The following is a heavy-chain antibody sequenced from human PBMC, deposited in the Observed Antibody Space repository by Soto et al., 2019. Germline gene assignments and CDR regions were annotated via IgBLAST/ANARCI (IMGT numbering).Heavy chain of an antibody. CDR1: EFTFSVYS. V-gene: IGHV3-21*02. J-gene: IGHJ6*02. D-gene: IGHD3-10*01. Sequence: DVQLEESGGGLVKPGGSLRLSCVASEFTFSVYSMNWVRQAPGKGLEWVSSISSGSSYIYYADSVKGRFTISRDNDKSSLFLHMNSLRVDDTAVYYCTRDRVKIRGGYYLYYGMDVWFQGNTVTVSS. CDR2: ISSGSSYI. CDR3: TRDRVKIRGGYYLYYGMDV.